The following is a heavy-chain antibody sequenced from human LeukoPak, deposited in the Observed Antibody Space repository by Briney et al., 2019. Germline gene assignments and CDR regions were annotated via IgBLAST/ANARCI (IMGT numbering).Heavy chain of an antibody. J-gene: IGHJ5*02. Sequence: SGPTLVDPTQTLTLTCTLSGFSLSTSGVGVGWIRQPPGKALEWLALIYWNDDKRYSPSLKSRLTITKDTSKNQVVLTMTNMDPVDTATYYCAHRSITIFGVASTGGWFDPWGQGTLVTVSS. D-gene: IGHD3-3*01. CDR2: IYWNDDK. CDR3: AHRSITIFGVASTGGWFDP. V-gene: IGHV2-5*01. CDR1: GFSLSTSGVG.